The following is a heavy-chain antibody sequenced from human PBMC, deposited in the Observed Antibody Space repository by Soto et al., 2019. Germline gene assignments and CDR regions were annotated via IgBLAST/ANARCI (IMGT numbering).Heavy chain of an antibody. CDR3: ARGELELGHWYYYMDV. J-gene: IGHJ6*03. Sequence: EVQLVESGGGLVQPGGSLRLSCAASGFTISSNYMSWVRQAPGKGLEWVSVIYSGGSTYYADSVKGRFTISRDNSKNTLYLQMNSLRAEDTAVYYCARGELELGHWYYYMDVWGKGTTVTVSS. CDR2: IYSGGST. D-gene: IGHD1-7*01. CDR1: GFTISSNY. V-gene: IGHV3-66*01.